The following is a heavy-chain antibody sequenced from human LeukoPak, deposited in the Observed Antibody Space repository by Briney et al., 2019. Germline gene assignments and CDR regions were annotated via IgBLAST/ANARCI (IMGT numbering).Heavy chain of an antibody. D-gene: IGHD3-10*01. Sequence: EGSLRLSCAASGFTFSNYAVSWVRQAPGKGLEWVSSISGKGAAVDFADSVKGRFTISRDNSHNTVYLHMNSLRADDTAVYYCARDRDGTGNYPLDYWGQGTLVIVSS. V-gene: IGHV3-23*01. CDR3: ARDRDGTGNYPLDY. CDR2: ISGKGAAV. J-gene: IGHJ4*02. CDR1: GFTFSNYA.